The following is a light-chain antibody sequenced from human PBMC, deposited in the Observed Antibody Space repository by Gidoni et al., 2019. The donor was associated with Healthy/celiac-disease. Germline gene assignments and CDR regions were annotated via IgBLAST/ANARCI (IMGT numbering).Light chain of an antibody. J-gene: IGKJ5*01. Sequence: EIVLTQSPATLSLSPGERATLSCRASQSVSSYLAWYQQKPGQAPRLLNYDASNRATGIPARFSGSGSGTDFTLTISSLEPEDFAVYYCQQRSNWLTFGQGTRLEIK. CDR3: QQRSNWLT. CDR1: QSVSSY. V-gene: IGKV3-11*01. CDR2: DAS.